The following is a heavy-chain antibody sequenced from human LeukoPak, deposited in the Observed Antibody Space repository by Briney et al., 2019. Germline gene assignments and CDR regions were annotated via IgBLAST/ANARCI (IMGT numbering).Heavy chain of an antibody. CDR2: IYYSGST. J-gene: IGHJ6*04. Sequence: SETLSLTCTVSGGSISSYYWSWIRQPPGKGLEWIGYIYYSGSTNYNPSLKSRVTISVDTPKNQFSLKLSSVTAADTAVYYCARGKATNDYHYYGMDVWGKGTTVTVSS. CDR1: GGSISSYY. V-gene: IGHV4-59*01. CDR3: ARGKATNDYHYYGMDV. D-gene: IGHD1-1*01.